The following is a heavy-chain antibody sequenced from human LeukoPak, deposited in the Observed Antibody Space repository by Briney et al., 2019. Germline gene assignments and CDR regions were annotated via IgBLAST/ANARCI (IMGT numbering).Heavy chain of an antibody. D-gene: IGHD3-10*01. CDR3: AREFRGVISYFDY. CDR1: GFTVSSNY. Sequence: GGSLRLSCAASGFTVSSNYMNWVRQAPGKGLEWVSYISSSIITIYYADSVKGRFTISRDNAKNSLYLQMNSLRAEDTAVYYCAREFRGVISYFDYWGQGTLVTVSS. CDR2: ISSSIITI. V-gene: IGHV3-48*01. J-gene: IGHJ4*02.